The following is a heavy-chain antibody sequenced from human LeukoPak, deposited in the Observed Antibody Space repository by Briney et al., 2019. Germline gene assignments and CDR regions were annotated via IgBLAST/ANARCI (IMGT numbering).Heavy chain of an antibody. CDR1: GYTFTSYA. V-gene: IGHV1-3*03. J-gene: IGHJ4*02. D-gene: IGHD3-9*01. Sequence: ASVKVSCKASGYTFTSYAMHWVRQAPGQRLEWMGWINAGNGNTKYSQEFQGRVTITTDTSTSTAYLELSSLRSEYVDVYYCARGGKGDILTGYLLDYWGQGTLVTVSS. CDR3: ARGGKGDILTGYLLDY. CDR2: INAGNGNT.